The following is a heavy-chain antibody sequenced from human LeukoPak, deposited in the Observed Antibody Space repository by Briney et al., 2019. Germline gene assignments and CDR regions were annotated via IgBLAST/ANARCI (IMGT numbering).Heavy chain of an antibody. Sequence: SETLSLTCSVSGGSISSDCCYWAWIRQPTGKGPEWIGSIYYLGTTHYNPSLKSRVTTSVDTSRNQFSLKLTSVTAADTAVYFCARRPRGELDYWGQGALVTVSS. CDR3: ARRPRGELDY. CDR1: GGSISSDCCY. J-gene: IGHJ4*02. V-gene: IGHV4-39*01. D-gene: IGHD3-16*01. CDR2: IYYLGTT.